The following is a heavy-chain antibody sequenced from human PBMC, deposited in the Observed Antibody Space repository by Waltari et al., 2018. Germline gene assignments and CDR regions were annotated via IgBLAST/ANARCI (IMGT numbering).Heavy chain of an antibody. V-gene: IGHV1-69*05. CDR2: IIPIFGTA. CDR1: GGTFSSYA. CDR3: ARGFPKHSHPSSYDY. D-gene: IGHD2-15*01. J-gene: IGHJ4*02. Sequence: QVQLVQSGAEVKKPGSSVKVSCKASGGTFSSYAISWVRQAPGQGLEWMGGIIPIFGTANDAQKFQGRVTITTDESTSTAYMELSSLRSEDTAVDYCARGFPKHSHPSSYDYWGQGTLVTVSS.